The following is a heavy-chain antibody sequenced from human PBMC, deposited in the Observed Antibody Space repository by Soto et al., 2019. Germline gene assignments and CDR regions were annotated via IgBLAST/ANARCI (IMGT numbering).Heavy chain of an antibody. D-gene: IGHD2-15*01. CDR2: ISAYNGNT. V-gene: IGHV1-18*01. CDR1: GYTFTSYG. CDR3: ARKGDCSGGSCYYTYYYYGMDV. Sequence: ASVKVSCKASGYTFTSYGISWVRQAPGQGLEWMGWISAYNGNTNYAQKLQGRVTMTTDTSTSTAYKEQRSLRSDDTAVYYCARKGDCSGGSCYYTYYYYGMDVWGQGTTVTVSS. J-gene: IGHJ6*02.